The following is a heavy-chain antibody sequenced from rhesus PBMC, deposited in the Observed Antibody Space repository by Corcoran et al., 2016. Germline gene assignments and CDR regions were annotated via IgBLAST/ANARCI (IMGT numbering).Heavy chain of an antibody. D-gene: IGHD6-13*01. CDR1: AGSISSSNW. Sequence: QVQLQESGPGLVKPSETLSLTCAVSAGSISSSNWWTWLRQPPGKGLGWIGNSATSGGSTSNNPPPVARVIVSSDPSKNPLSLTMWSVTAAVTAVYVCASLHAGRGLDAGGRGVVVTVSS. CDR3: ASLHAGRGLDA. J-gene: IGHJ6*01. V-gene: IGHV4-65*02. CDR2: SATSGGST.